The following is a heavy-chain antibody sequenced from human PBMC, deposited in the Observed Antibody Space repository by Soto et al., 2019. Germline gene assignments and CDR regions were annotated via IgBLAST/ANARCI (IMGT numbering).Heavy chain of an antibody. CDR2: IYRGGIT. D-gene: IGHD1-1*01. Sequence: SETLSLTGAVSGYSISSGLYWGWIRQPPGKGLEWIGTIYRGGITYYNPSLKSRVTISIDTSKNHFSLRLSSVTATDTAVYFRAIGNPDWFDPWGQGTLVTVSS. V-gene: IGHV4-38-2*01. CDR3: AIGNPDWFDP. CDR1: GYSISSGLY. J-gene: IGHJ5*02.